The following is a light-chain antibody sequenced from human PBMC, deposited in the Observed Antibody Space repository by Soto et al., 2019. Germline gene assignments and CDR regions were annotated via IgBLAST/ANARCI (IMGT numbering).Light chain of an antibody. CDR1: QSVSSSH. CDR2: DTS. J-gene: IGKJ2*03. V-gene: IGKV3D-20*02. Sequence: EIVLTQSPATLSLSPGERATLFCKASQSVSSSHLAWYQQKVGQPPRLLLYDTSTRATGVPDRFSGSGSGTDFTLTISRLEPEDFAIYYCQQFGNSLYSFGQGTKLDIK. CDR3: QQFGNSLYS.